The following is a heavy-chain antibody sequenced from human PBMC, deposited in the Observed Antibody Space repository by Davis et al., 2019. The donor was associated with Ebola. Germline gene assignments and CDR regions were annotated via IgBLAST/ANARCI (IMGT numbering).Heavy chain of an antibody. J-gene: IGHJ5*02. V-gene: IGHV1-18*01. Sequence: AASVKVSCKASGYTFTSYAMNWVRQAPGQGLEWMGWISAYNGNTNYAQKLQGRVTMTTDTSTSTAYMELRSLRSDDTAVYYCARSITMIVVAGGWFDPWGQGTLVTVSS. CDR2: ISAYNGNT. CDR3: ARSITMIVVAGGWFDP. D-gene: IGHD3-22*01. CDR1: GYTFTSYA.